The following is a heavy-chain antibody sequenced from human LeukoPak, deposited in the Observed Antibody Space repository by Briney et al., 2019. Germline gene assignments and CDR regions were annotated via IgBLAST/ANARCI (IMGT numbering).Heavy chain of an antibody. Sequence: SGSVGSTYYADSVKGRFTISRDNSKNTLYLQMNSLRVEDTAVYYCAKDRQLMEWLFFDYWGQGTLVTVSS. CDR3: AKDRQLMEWLFFDY. V-gene: IGHV3-23*01. D-gene: IGHD3-3*01. CDR2: SGSVGST. J-gene: IGHJ4*02.